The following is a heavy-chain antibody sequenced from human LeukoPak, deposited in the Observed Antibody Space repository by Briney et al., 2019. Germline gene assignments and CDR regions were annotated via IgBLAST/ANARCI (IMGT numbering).Heavy chain of an antibody. CDR2: IYYSGST. CDR1: GGSISSSSYY. CDR3: ARARVMSYFDY. D-gene: IGHD3-16*01. V-gene: IGHV4-39*07. Sequence: SETLSLTCTVSGGSISSSSYYWGWIRQPPGKGLEWIGSIYYSGSTYYNPTLKSRVTISVDTSKNQFSLKLSSVTAADTAVYYCARARVMSYFDYWGQGTLVTVSS. J-gene: IGHJ4*02.